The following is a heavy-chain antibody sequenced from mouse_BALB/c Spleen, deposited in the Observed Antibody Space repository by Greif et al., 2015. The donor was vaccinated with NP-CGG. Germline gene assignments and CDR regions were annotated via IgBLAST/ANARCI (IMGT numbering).Heavy chain of an antibody. Sequence: EVQGVDSGGGLVKPGGSLKLSCAASGFTFSSYAMSWVRQSPEKRLEWVAEISSGGSYTYYPDTVTGRFTISRDNAKNTLYLEMSSLRSEDTAMYYCARGGDFDYWGQGTTLTVSS. CDR2: ISSGGSYT. V-gene: IGHV5-9-4*01. CDR1: GFTFSSYA. J-gene: IGHJ2*01. CDR3: ARGGDFDY.